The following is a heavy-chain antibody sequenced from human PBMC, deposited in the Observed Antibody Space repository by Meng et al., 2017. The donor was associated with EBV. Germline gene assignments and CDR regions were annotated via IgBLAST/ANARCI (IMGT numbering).Heavy chain of an antibody. D-gene: IGHD3-10*01. CDR1: GGTFRSDA. CDR2: LIPMSDAP. V-gene: IGHV1-69*01. J-gene: IGHJ4*02. Sequence: GQLLRVGVEVKKPGSSVKVSCKTSGGTFRSDAVSWVRQAPGQGLEWMGGLIPMSDAPYYAQKFQDRVTITADESTSTHYMDLSGLRSEDTAVYYCASESGRGFTPDYWGQGTLVTVSS. CDR3: ASESGRGFTPDY.